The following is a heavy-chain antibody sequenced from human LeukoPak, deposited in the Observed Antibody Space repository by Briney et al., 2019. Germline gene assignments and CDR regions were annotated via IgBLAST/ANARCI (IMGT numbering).Heavy chain of an antibody. V-gene: IGHV3-23*01. CDR3: AKVGWDCSSTSCYPGFGYWSDP. D-gene: IGHD2-2*01. J-gene: IGHJ5*02. Sequence: GGSLRLSCAASGFTFSSDAMSWVRQAPGKGLEWVSAISGSGGSTYYADSVKGRFTISRDNSKNTLYLQMNSLRAEDTAVYYCAKVGWDCSSTSCYPGFGYWSDPWGQGTLVTVSS. CDR2: ISGSGGST. CDR1: GFTFSSDA.